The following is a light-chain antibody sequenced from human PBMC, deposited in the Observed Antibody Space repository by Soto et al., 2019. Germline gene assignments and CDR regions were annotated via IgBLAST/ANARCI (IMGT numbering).Light chain of an antibody. CDR1: STDVGGYNY. J-gene: IGLJ1*01. CDR2: EVS. CDR3: CSYGARSNDV. V-gene: IGLV2-8*01. Sequence: QSVLTQPPSAAGSPGRSVTISCTGTSTDVGGYNYVSWYQQYPGKAPKLMIYEVSKRPSGVPDRFSGSKSGNTASLTVSGLQAEDEADYYCCSYGARSNDVYGIGTKVTVL.